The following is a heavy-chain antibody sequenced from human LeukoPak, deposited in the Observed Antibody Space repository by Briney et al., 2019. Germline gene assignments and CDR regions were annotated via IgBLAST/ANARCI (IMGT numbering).Heavy chain of an antibody. CDR3: AKVTYYYDSSGPYYFDY. CDR2: ISGSGGST. Sequence: GRSLRLSCAASGFTFSSYATSWVRQAPGKGLEWVSAISGSGGSTYYADSVKGRFTISRDNSKNTLYLQMNSLRAEDTAVYYCAKVTYYYDSSGPYYFDYWGQGTLVTVSS. CDR1: GFTFSSYA. J-gene: IGHJ4*02. D-gene: IGHD3-22*01. V-gene: IGHV3-23*01.